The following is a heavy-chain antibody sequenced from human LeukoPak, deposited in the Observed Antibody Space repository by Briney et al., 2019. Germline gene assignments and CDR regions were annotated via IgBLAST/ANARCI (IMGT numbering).Heavy chain of an antibody. J-gene: IGHJ3*02. CDR1: GFTFSSYE. CDR3: ASAYDSSGYYRGAFDI. V-gene: IGHV3-48*03. Sequence: GGSLRLXCAASGFTFSSYEMNWVRQAPGKGLEWVSYISSSGSTRYYADSVKGRFTISRDNAKNSLYLQMNSLRAEDTAVYYCASAYDSSGYYRGAFDIWGQGTMVTVSS. D-gene: IGHD3-22*01. CDR2: ISSSGSTR.